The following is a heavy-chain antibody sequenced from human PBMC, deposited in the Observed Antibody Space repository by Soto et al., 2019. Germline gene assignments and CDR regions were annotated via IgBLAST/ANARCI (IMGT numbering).Heavy chain of an antibody. V-gene: IGHV3-33*01. J-gene: IGHJ4*02. D-gene: IGHD6-19*01. Sequence: QVQLVESGGGVVQPGRSLRLSCAASGFTFSSYGMHWVRQAPGKGLEWVAVIWYDGSNKYYADSVKGRFTISRDNSKNTLYLQMNSLRAEDTAVCYCARDVGIAVAGLELYFDYWGQGTLVTVSS. CDR3: ARDVGIAVAGLELYFDY. CDR2: IWYDGSNK. CDR1: GFTFSSYG.